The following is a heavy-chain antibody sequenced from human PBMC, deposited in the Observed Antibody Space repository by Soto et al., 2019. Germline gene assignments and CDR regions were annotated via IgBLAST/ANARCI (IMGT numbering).Heavy chain of an antibody. Sequence: VQVVASGGGLVQPGRSLRLSWAVSGFRFEQYVMHWVRQGPGKGLECVSTVSPTGDTVAYADSVEGRFTVSRDNAKNSLYLQMNSLTGDDTAFYYCLNDAPNGSIDDWGQGTLVTVSS. D-gene: IGHD3-10*01. J-gene: IGHJ4*02. CDR2: VSPTGDTV. CDR1: GFRFEQYV. V-gene: IGHV3-9*01. CDR3: LNDAPNGSIDD.